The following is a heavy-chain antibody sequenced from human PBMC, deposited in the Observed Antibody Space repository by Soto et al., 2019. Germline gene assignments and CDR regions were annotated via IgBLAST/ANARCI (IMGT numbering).Heavy chain of an antibody. CDR2: IYYSGST. J-gene: IGHJ4*02. D-gene: IGHD4-17*01. CDR1: GGSVSSGSYY. Sequence: QVQLQESGPGLVKPSETLSLTCTVSGGSVSSGSYYWSWIRQPPGKGLEWIGYIYYSGSTNYNPSLKIRVTISVDTSKNQFSLKLSSVTAADTAVYYCARDYGGNYDYWGQGTLVTVSS. V-gene: IGHV4-61*01. CDR3: ARDYGGNYDY.